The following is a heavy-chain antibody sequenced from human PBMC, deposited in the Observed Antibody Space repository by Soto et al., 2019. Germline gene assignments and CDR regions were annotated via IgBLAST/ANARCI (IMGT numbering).Heavy chain of an antibody. J-gene: IGHJ4*02. Sequence: GGSLRLSCAASGFTFSSYAMHWVRQAPGKGLEYVSAISSNGGSTYYANSVKGRFTISRDNSKNTLYLQMGSLRAEDMAVYYCARAKDYGDYVYFDYWGQGTLVTVSS. CDR1: GFTFSSYA. V-gene: IGHV3-64*01. CDR2: ISSNGGST. CDR3: ARAKDYGDYVYFDY. D-gene: IGHD4-17*01.